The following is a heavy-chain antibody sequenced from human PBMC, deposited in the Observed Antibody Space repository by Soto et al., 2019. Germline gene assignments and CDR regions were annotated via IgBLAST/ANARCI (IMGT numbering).Heavy chain of an antibody. CDR2: ISGRGDDT. V-gene: IGHV3-23*01. D-gene: IGHD3-22*01. CDR1: GFTFSSYA. Sequence: EVQLLESGGDLVQPGGSLRLSCAASGFTFSSYAMSWVRQAPGKGLEWVSTISGRGDDTYYTDSVKGRFTISRDNSKNKLYVQMNSLRAEDTAVYYCARAQPTYSSSYFDYWGQGTLVTVSS. J-gene: IGHJ4*02. CDR3: ARAQPTYSSSYFDY.